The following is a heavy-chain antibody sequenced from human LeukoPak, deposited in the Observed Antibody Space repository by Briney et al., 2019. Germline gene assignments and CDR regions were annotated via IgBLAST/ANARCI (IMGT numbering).Heavy chain of an antibody. CDR3: AKPYYYGSRSYMDY. V-gene: IGHV3-30*18. CDR2: ISYDGSNT. Sequence: GGSLRLSCAASGFTFSSSAMSWVRQAPGKGLEWVAVISYDGSNTYYADSVKGRFTISRDNSKNMLYLQMNSLRAEDTAVYYCAKPYYYGSRSYMDYWGQGTLVTVSS. CDR1: GFTFSSSA. D-gene: IGHD3-10*01. J-gene: IGHJ4*02.